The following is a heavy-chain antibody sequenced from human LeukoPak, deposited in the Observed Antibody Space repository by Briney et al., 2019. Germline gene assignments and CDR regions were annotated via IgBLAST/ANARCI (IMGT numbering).Heavy chain of an antibody. CDR3: AKDISYSSQAGRFDY. CDR1: GFTFDDYA. Sequence: PGKSLRLSCAASGFTFDDYAMHWVRQAPGKGLEWVSGISWNSGSIGYADSVKGRFTISRDNAKNSLYLQMNSLRAEGTALYYCAKDISYSSQAGRFDYWGQGTLVTVSS. J-gene: IGHJ4*02. V-gene: IGHV3-9*01. D-gene: IGHD3-16*01. CDR2: ISWNSGSI.